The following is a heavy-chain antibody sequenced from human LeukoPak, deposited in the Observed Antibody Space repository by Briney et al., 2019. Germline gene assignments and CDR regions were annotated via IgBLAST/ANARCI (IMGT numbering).Heavy chain of an antibody. CDR3: AKGGAQV. D-gene: IGHD1-26*01. CDR2: ISSSGGST. V-gene: IGHV3-23*01. CDR1: GFIFSNYW. Sequence: GGSLRLSCAASGFIFSNYWMSWVRQAPGKGLEWVSAISSSGGSTYYADSVRGRFIISRDSSKNTPYLQMNSLRVEDTAVYYCAKGGAQVGGQGTLVTVSS. J-gene: IGHJ4*02.